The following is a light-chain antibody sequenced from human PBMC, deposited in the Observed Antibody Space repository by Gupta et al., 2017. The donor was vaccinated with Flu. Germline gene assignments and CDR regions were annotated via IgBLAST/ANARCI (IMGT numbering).Light chain of an antibody. V-gene: IGKV2D-30*01. CDR1: ESLAYSDGDKY. CDR2: KVS. CDR3: MQARHWPYS. J-gene: IGKJ2*03. Sequence: EVVMTASPLSLPVTLGQPASISCRSTESLAYSDGDKYLNWFQQRPGQSPRRLIYKVSKWDSEVPDRFTGSGSDTDFTLKISRVEAEDAGIYYCMQARHWPYSFGQGTKLEI.